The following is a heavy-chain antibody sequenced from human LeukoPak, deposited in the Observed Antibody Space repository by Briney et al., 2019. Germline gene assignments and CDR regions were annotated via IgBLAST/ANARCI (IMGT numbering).Heavy chain of an antibody. D-gene: IGHD6-13*01. CDR2: ISTDGRNT. CDR3: LKGSQAPIWQQLVPDH. Sequence: GGSLRLSCLATGFALSTYAMHWVRQAPGKGLEHVSTISTDGRNTYYADSVKGRFTISRDTSKNTLYLQMSSLRGDDTAVYYCLKGSQAPIWQQLVPDHWGQGTQVTVSS. CDR1: GFALSTYA. J-gene: IGHJ4*02. V-gene: IGHV3-64D*06.